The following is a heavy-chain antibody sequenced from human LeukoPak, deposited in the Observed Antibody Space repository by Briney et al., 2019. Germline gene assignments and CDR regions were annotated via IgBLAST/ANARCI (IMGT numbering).Heavy chain of an antibody. J-gene: IGHJ4*02. CDR3: TRDHRMPWLSLLDY. Sequence: PGRSLRLSCAASGFTFSSYWMSWVRQAPGKGLEWVANIKQDGSEKYYVDSVKGRFTISRDNAKNSLYLQMNSLRAEDTAVYYCTRDHRMPWLSLLDYWAQGPLVTVSS. D-gene: IGHD6-19*01. CDR2: IKQDGSEK. CDR1: GFTFSSYW. V-gene: IGHV3-7*01.